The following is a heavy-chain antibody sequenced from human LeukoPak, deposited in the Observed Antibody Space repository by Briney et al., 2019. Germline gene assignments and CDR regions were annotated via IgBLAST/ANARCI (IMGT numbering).Heavy chain of an antibody. CDR1: GFTFSSYW. J-gene: IGHJ4*02. Sequence: GRSLRLSCAASGFTFSSYWMSWVRQAPGKGLEWVANIKQDGSEKYYVDSVKGRFTISRDNAKNSLYLQMNSLRAEDTAVYYCARAPSYYNPYYFDYWGQGTLVTVSS. V-gene: IGHV3-7*01. CDR3: ARAPSYYNPYYFDY. D-gene: IGHD3-10*01. CDR2: IKQDGSEK.